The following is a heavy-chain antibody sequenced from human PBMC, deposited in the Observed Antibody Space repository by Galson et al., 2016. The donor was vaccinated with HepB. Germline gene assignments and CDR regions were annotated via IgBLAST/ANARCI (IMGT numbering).Heavy chain of an antibody. J-gene: IGHJ4*02. V-gene: IGHV3-7*04. D-gene: IGHD3-10*01. CDR1: GFTFSGFW. CDR2: INRDGSEK. CDR3: ARAIWFGESQDY. Sequence: SLRLSCAASGFTFSGFWMTWVRQAPGKGLEWVANINRDGSEKYYVDSVKGRFTISRDNVKNSLFLQMNSPRAEDTAVYYCARAIWFGESQDYWGQGALVTVSS.